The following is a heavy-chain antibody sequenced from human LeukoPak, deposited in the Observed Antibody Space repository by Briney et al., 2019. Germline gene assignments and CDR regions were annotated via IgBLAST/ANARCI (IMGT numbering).Heavy chain of an antibody. V-gene: IGHV3-30*02. CDR1: GFTFDDYG. CDR3: ARDIYDSSGYYYLGD. Sequence: GGSLRLSCAASGFTFDDYGMHWVRQAPGKGLEWVAFIRYDGSNKYYADSVKGRFTISRDNSKNTLYLQMNSLRAEDTAVYYCARDIYDSSGYYYLGDWGQGTLVTVSS. J-gene: IGHJ4*02. CDR2: IRYDGSNK. D-gene: IGHD3-22*01.